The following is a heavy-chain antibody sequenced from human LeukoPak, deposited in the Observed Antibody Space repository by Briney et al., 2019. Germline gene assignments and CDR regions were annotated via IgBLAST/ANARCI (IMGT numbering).Heavy chain of an antibody. D-gene: IGHD6-13*01. CDR1: GGTFSIYA. CDR3: ARFSSWYKDEYFQH. Sequence: SVTVSFTASGGTFSIYAISWVRQAPGQGLEWMGRIIPIFGTANYAQKFQGRVTITADKSTSTAYMELSSLRSEDTAVYYCARFSSWYKDEYFQHWGQGTLVTVSS. CDR2: IIPIFGTA. V-gene: IGHV1-69*06. J-gene: IGHJ1*01.